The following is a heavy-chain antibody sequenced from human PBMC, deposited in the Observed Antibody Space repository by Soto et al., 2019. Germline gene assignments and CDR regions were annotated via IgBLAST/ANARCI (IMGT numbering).Heavy chain of an antibody. J-gene: IGHJ5*02. D-gene: IGHD3-10*01. CDR2: CYHSGST. V-gene: IGHV4-39*01. Sequence: QLQRQESGPGLVKPSETLSLTCTVSGDSISTHTYFWGWIRQPPGRELEWIGNCYHSGSTYYNPSLKSRVAISVDTSRNQFSLRLTSVTAADTAVYYCARSTNSRGWFDPWGQGTLVTVSS. CDR1: GDSISTHTYF. CDR3: ARSTNSRGWFDP.